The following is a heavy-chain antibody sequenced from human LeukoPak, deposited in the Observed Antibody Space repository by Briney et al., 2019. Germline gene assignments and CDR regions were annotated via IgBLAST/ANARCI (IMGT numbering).Heavy chain of an antibody. Sequence: GGSLRLSCAASGFTFSSYAMHWVRQAPGKGLEWVAVISYDGSNKYYADSVKGRFTISRDNSKNTLYLQMNSLRAEDTAVYYCAGLISAFDIWGQGTMVTVSS. CDR3: AGLISAFDI. CDR2: ISYDGSNK. J-gene: IGHJ3*02. V-gene: IGHV3-30-3*01. CDR1: GFTFSSYA. D-gene: IGHD3-16*01.